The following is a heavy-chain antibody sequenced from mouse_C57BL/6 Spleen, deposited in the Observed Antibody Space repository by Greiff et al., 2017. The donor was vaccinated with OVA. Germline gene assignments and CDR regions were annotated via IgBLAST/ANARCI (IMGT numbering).Heavy chain of an antibody. J-gene: IGHJ2*01. V-gene: IGHV1-5*01. CDR1: GYTFTSYW. Sequence: EVQLQQSGTVLARPGASVKMSCKTSGYTFTSYWMHWVKQRPGQGLEWIGAIYPGNSDTSYNQKFKGKAKLTAVTSASTAYMELSSLTNEDSAVYYCTKTTVVAPFDYWGQGTTLTVSS. D-gene: IGHD1-1*01. CDR3: TKTTVVAPFDY. CDR2: IYPGNSDT.